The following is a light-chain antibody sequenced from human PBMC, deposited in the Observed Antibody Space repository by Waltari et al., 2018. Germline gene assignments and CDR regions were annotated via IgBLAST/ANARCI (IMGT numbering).Light chain of an antibody. Sequence: QSALTQPASVSGSPVQSITISCTGTSSDVGSYNLVSWYQQHPGKAPKLMIYEGSKRPSGISNRFSGSKSGNTTSLTISGLQAEDEADYYCCSYAAPGWVFGGGTKLTVL. CDR3: CSYAAPGWV. CDR2: EGS. J-gene: IGLJ3*02. CDR1: SSDVGSYNL. V-gene: IGLV2-23*01.